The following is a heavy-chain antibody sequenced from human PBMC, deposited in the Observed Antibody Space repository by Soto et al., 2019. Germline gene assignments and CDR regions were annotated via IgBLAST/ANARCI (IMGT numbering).Heavy chain of an antibody. Sequence: QVQLQESGPGLVKPSETLSLTCTVSGGSISSYYWSWIRQPPGKGLEWIGYIYYGGSTNYNPSLKSRVTISVDTSKNQFSLKLSSVTAADTAVDYCARGGWKLFDYWGQGTLVTVSS. D-gene: IGHD6-19*01. V-gene: IGHV4-59*01. CDR3: ARGGWKLFDY. J-gene: IGHJ4*02. CDR2: IYYGGST. CDR1: GGSISSYY.